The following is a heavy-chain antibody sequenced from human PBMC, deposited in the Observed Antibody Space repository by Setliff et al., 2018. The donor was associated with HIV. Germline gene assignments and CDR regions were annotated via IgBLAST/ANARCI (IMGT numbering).Heavy chain of an antibody. V-gene: IGHV4-39*01. CDR2: IHQSGTA. CDR1: GVSVNNDDDC. CDR3: ARQVGEGKWYLDS. Sequence: PSETLSLTCAVSGVSVNNDDDCWGWIRQPPGKGLEWIAIIHQSGTAHKRPSLKSRVTISIDTSENLFSLKLSGVTAADTAIYYCARQVGEGKWYLDSWGHGTLVTVSS. D-gene: IGHD1-26*01. J-gene: IGHJ4*01.